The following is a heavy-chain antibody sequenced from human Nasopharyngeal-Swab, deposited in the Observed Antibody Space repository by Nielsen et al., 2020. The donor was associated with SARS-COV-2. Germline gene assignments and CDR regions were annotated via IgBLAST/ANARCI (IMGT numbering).Heavy chain of an antibody. J-gene: IGHJ4*02. CDR2: IYYNGNT. CDR3: VRSSSWYYFDY. Sequence: WSRQSPGKGLEWIGNIYYNGNTYQNPSLKSRLTISVDKSKNQFSLQLSSVTAADTAVYYCVRSSSWYYFDYWAQGTQVTVSS. D-gene: IGHD6-13*01. V-gene: IGHV4-39*01.